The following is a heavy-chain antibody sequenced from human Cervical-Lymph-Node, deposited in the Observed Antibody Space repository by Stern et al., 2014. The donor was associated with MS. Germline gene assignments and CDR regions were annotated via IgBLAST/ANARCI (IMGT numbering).Heavy chain of an antibody. CDR3: ARDLLTYYDFWSGQNPFDY. V-gene: IGHV3-30-3*01. Sequence: VQLVESGGGVVQPGRSLRLSCAASGFTFSSYAMHWVRQAPGKGLEWVAGISYDGSHKYYADTVKGRFNISRENSKNTLYLQMNSLRAEDTAVYYCARDLLTYYDFWSGQNPFDYWGQGTLVTVSS. CDR1: GFTFSSYA. J-gene: IGHJ4*02. CDR2: ISYDGSHK. D-gene: IGHD3-3*01.